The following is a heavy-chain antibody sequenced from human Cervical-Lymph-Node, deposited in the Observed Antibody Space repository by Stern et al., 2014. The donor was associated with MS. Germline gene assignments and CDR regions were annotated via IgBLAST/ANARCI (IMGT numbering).Heavy chain of an antibody. V-gene: IGHV4-31*03. CDR1: GGSITNGGYY. CDR2: IYYSGGI. Sequence: EQLEESGPGLVKPSQTLSLTSTVSGGSITNGGYYWSWVRQHTGKGLELIGYIYYSGGIYYNPSLETRLTISVDSSKNQFSLKLSSVTAADTAVYYCQAWNDYFDCWGQGTLVTVSS. D-gene: IGHD1-1*01. J-gene: IGHJ4*02. CDR3: QAWNDYFDC.